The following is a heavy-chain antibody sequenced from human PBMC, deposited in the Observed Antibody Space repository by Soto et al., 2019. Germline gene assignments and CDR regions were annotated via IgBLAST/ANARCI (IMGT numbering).Heavy chain of an antibody. Sequence: PGGSLRLSCTASGFTFSDYYMTWIRRAPGKGLECLSYIGGSGTTVHYADSVKGRFTISRDNVKNSLFLQMDGLRAEDTAVYYCARTTWELGVRFDYWGQGAQVTVSS. J-gene: IGHJ4*02. D-gene: IGHD1-1*01. CDR2: IGGSGTTV. CDR1: GFTFSDYY. V-gene: IGHV3-11*01. CDR3: ARTTWELGVRFDY.